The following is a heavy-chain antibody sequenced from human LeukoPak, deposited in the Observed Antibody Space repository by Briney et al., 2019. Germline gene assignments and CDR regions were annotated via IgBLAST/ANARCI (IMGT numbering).Heavy chain of an antibody. D-gene: IGHD1-26*01. CDR3: ACLTPLYSGSNDAFDI. Sequence: SETLCLTCAVSGGSFSGYYWSWIRQPPGKGLEWIGEINHSGSTNCNPSLKSRVTISVDTSKNQFSLKLSCVTSADTAVFYCACLTPLYSGSNDAFDIWGQGTMVTVSS. J-gene: IGHJ3*02. CDR2: INHSGST. V-gene: IGHV4-34*01. CDR1: GGSFSGYY.